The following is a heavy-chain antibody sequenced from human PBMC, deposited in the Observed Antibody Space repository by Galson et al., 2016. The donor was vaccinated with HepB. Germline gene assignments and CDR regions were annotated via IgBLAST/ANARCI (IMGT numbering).Heavy chain of an antibody. CDR1: GYTFTNYD. D-gene: IGHD7-27*01. Sequence: SVKVSCKASGYTFTNYDINWVRQATGQGPEWMGWMNPNSGNTGYAQKFQGRITMTRDISISTAYMELSSLRSEDTAVYYFARNPALTGDFDYWGQGSLVTVSS. CDR3: ARNPALTGDFDY. CDR2: MNPNSGNT. J-gene: IGHJ4*02. V-gene: IGHV1-8*01.